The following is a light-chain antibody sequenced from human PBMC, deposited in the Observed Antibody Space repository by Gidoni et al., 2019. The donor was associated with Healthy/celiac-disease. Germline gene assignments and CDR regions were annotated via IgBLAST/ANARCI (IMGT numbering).Light chain of an antibody. Sequence: PSSLSASVGDRVTITCRASQSISSYLNWYQQKPGKAPKLLIYAASSLQSGVPSRFSGSGSGTDFTRTISRLQPEDFATYYCQQSYSTPLTFGGGTKVEIK. CDR3: QQSYSTPLT. J-gene: IGKJ4*01. CDR2: AAS. V-gene: IGKV1-39*01. CDR1: QSISSY.